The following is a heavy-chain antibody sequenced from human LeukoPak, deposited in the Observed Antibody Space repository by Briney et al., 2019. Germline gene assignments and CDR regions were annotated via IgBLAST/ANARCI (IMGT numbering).Heavy chain of an antibody. J-gene: IGHJ3*02. Sequence: GGSMRLSCAASGFTVSSNYMSWVRQAPGKGLEWVSVIYSGGSTYYADSVKGRFTISRDNSKNTLYLQMNSLRAEDTAVYYCAREYGTGDRDAFDIWGQGTMVTVSS. CDR3: AREYGTGDRDAFDI. D-gene: IGHD7-27*01. CDR1: GFTVSSNY. CDR2: IYSGGST. V-gene: IGHV3-66*02.